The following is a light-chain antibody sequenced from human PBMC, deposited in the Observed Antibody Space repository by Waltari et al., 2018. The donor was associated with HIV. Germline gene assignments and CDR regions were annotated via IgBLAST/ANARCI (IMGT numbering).Light chain of an antibody. V-gene: IGKV3-20*01. J-gene: IGKJ5*01. CDR1: QSVSSNF. Sequence: EIVLTQSPGTLSLSPGERATLSCRASQSVSSNFLAWYQQKPGQAPRLLIYGASSRATGILDRFSGSGSGTDFTLTISRLEPEDFAVYYCQQYGSSPTFGQGTRLEIK. CDR3: QQYGSSPT. CDR2: GAS.